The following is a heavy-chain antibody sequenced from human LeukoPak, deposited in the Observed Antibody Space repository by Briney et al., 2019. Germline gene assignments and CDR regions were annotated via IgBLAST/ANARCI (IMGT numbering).Heavy chain of an antibody. CDR3: AKDRSPSYGLVLPVFDY. CDR1: GFTFSSNW. J-gene: IGHJ4*02. CDR2: IKPDGSAE. Sequence: GGSLRLSCATSGFTFSSNWMSWVRHTPGRGLDWVANIKPDGSAEYYAASVKGRFTISRDNAKNSLYLQMNSLRAEDTALYYCAKDRSPSYGLVLPVFDYWGQGTLVTVSS. V-gene: IGHV3-7*03. D-gene: IGHD2/OR15-2a*01.